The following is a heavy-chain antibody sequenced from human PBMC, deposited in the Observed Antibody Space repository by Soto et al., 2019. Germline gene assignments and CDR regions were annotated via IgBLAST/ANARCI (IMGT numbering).Heavy chain of an antibody. D-gene: IGHD3-22*01. CDR2: ISSGSRYT. V-gene: IGHV3-11*06. Sequence: PGGSLRLSCAATGFTFSDYYITWIPQAPGKGLEWISYISSGSRYTNYADSVKGRFTISRDNAKNTLYLQMNSLRAEETAVYYCARDPTYFYDSSGYYDFWGQGT. CDR1: GFTFSDYY. J-gene: IGHJ4*02. CDR3: ARDPTYFYDSSGYYDF.